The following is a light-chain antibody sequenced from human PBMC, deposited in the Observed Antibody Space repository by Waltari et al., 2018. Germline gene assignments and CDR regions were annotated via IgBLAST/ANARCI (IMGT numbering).Light chain of an antibody. CDR2: GKN. CDR3: SSRDSSASHVL. Sequence: SSELTQDPAVSVALGQTVRIKCQGASLRPSYASWYQQKAGQSPILVLFGKNKRPSGIPDRFSGYNSETTTSLTITGAQAEDEADYYCSSRDSSASHVLFAGGTKLTGL. J-gene: IGLJ2*01. CDR1: SLRPSY. V-gene: IGLV3-19*01.